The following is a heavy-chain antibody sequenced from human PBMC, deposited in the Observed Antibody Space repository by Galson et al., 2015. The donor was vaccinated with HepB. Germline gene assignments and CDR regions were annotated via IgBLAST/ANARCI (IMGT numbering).Heavy chain of an antibody. Sequence: SLRLSCATAGFTFGDFALNWFRQAPGKGPEWVGPIRTQIYRGSTEYAASVKGRFIISRDDSKSIAYLQMNSLKAEDTAVYYCSLRHQVEATPGWLSGFDFWGQGTRVSVSS. CDR3: SLRHQVEATPGWLSGFDF. CDR1: GFTFGDFA. J-gene: IGHJ4*03. D-gene: IGHD5-24*01. CDR2: IRTQIYRGST. V-gene: IGHV3-49*03.